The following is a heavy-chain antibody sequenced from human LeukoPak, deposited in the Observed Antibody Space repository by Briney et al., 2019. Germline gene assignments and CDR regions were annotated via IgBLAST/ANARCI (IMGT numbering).Heavy chain of an antibody. CDR3: ARSGYSGYDFTY. CDR1: GFTFSSYA. J-gene: IGHJ4*02. V-gene: IGHV3-30*04. CDR2: ISYDGSNK. Sequence: GGSLRLSCAASGFTFSSYAMHWVRQAPGKGLEWVAVISYDGSNKYYADSVEGRFTISRDNSKNTLYLQMDSLRAEDTAVYYCARSGYSGYDFTYWSQGTLVTVSS. D-gene: IGHD5-12*01.